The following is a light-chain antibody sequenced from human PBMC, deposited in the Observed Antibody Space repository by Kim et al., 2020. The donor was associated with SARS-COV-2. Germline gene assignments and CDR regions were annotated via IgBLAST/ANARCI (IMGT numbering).Light chain of an antibody. CDR2: AAS. CDR1: QSISSS. V-gene: IGKV1-39*01. CDR3: RQSYSMLRLT. Sequence: DIQMTQSPSSLSASVGDRVTITCRASQSISSSLNWYQQKPGKAPKLLIYAASTLQSGVPSRFSGGGSGTDFTLTISSLQPEDFATYYCRQSYSMLRLTFGGGTKVDIK. J-gene: IGKJ4*01.